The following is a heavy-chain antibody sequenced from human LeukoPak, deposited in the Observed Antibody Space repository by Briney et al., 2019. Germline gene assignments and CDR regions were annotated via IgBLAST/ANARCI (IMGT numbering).Heavy chain of an antibody. CDR2: ISTSSSYI. D-gene: IGHD2-15*01. CDR1: GFTFSSYS. J-gene: IGHJ6*03. CDR3: ARGRGRNPSGYYYYMDV. V-gene: IGHV3-21*04. Sequence: KSGGSPRLSCAASGFTFSSYSMNWVRQAPGRGLEWVSSISTSSSYIYYADSVKGRFTISRDNSKNTVFLVMSSLRAEDTAVYYCARGRGRNPSGYYYYMDVWGKGTTVTISS.